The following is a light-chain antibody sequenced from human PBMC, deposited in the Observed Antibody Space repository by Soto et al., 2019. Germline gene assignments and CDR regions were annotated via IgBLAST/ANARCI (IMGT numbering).Light chain of an antibody. V-gene: IGKV3-11*01. CDR3: QQCNSWPLT. Sequence: EIVLTQSPATLSLSPGERATLSCRASQSVSRYLAWYQQKPGQAPRLLIYDASSRATGIPARFSGSGSGTDFTLGISSLEPEDFAVYYCQQCNSWPLTVGQGTRLAMK. J-gene: IGKJ5*01. CDR2: DAS. CDR1: QSVSRY.